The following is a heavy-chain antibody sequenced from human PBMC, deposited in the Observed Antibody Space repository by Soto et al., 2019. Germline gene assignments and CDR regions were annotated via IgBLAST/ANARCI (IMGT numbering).Heavy chain of an antibody. D-gene: IGHD3-10*01. CDR2: IKEDGSEK. V-gene: IGHV3-7*03. Sequence: EVQLVESGGGLVQPGGSLRLSCAASGFTFSSYWMSWVRQAPGKGLEWVANIKEDGSEKNYVDSVKGRFTISRDNAKNSLYLQMNSLRAEDTAVYYCAKDSARNYYYYYGMDVWGQGTTVTVSS. CDR3: AKDSARNYYYYYGMDV. CDR1: GFTFSSYW. J-gene: IGHJ6*02.